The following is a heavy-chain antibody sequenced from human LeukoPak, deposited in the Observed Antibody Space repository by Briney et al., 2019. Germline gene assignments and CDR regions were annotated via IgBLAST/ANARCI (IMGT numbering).Heavy chain of an antibody. CDR3: AKDREIMITFGGVIPPIPYFDY. D-gene: IGHD3-16*02. Sequence: GGSLRLSCAASGFTFDGYAMHWVRQAPGKGLEWVSGISWNSGSIGYADSVKGRFTISRDNAKNSLYLQMNSLRAEDTALYYCAKDREIMITFGGVIPPIPYFDYWGQGTLVTVSS. V-gene: IGHV3-9*01. CDR1: GFTFDGYA. J-gene: IGHJ4*02. CDR2: ISWNSGSI.